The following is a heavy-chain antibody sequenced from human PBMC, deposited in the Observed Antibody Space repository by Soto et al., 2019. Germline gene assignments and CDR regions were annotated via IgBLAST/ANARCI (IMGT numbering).Heavy chain of an antibody. CDR2: IIPLLKTV. J-gene: IGHJ6*02. CDR3: ARDPVDLFGYMDV. V-gene: IGHV1-69*06. D-gene: IGHD6-25*01. CDR1: GGTFASYS. Sequence: VQSGAEVKKPGSSVNVSCKASGGTFASYSITWVRQSPGKRLEWMGEIIPLLKTVNYAQKFQGRVTITGYRSTSTVYMALSRLRSDDTAVYYCARDPVDLFGYMDVWGHGTTVNVS.